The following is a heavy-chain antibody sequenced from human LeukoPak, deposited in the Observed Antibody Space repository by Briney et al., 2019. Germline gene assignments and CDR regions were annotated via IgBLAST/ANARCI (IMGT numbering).Heavy chain of an antibody. J-gene: IGHJ6*02. CDR2: IIPILGIA. Sequence: ASVRVSCKASGGTFSTYAISWVRQAPGQGPECMGRIIPILGIASYAQKFQGRVTITADKSTSTAYMELSSLRSEDTAVYYCARAPYSSSSHYYYGMDVWGQGTTVTVSS. CDR1: GGTFSTYA. CDR3: ARAPYSSSSHYYYGMDV. V-gene: IGHV1-69*04. D-gene: IGHD6-6*01.